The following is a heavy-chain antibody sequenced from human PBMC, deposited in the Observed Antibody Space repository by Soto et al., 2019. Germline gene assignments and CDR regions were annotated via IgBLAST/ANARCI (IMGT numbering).Heavy chain of an antibody. CDR2: IWYDGSNK. J-gene: IGHJ6*02. CDR3: ARDGGGPRYYYYGMDV. CDR1: GFTFSSYG. D-gene: IGHD3-16*01. V-gene: IGHV3-33*01. Sequence: PGGSLRLSCAASGFTFSSYGMHWVGQAPGKGLEWVAVIWYDGSNKYYADSVKGRFTISRDNSKNTLYLQMNSLRAEDTAVYYCARDGGGPRYYYYGMDVWGQGTTVTVSS.